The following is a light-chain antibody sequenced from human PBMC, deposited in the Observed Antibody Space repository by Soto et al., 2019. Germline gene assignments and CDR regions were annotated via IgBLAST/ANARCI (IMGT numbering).Light chain of an antibody. CDR1: QTISTW. Sequence: DIQMTQSPSTLSASVGDRVTITFRASQTISTWLAWYQQKPGKAPKLLIYGASSLESGVPSRFSGSGSGTEFTLTISSLQPDDFATYYCQQYDSYSWTFGQGTKVDIK. CDR2: GAS. J-gene: IGKJ1*01. V-gene: IGKV1-5*01. CDR3: QQYDSYSWT.